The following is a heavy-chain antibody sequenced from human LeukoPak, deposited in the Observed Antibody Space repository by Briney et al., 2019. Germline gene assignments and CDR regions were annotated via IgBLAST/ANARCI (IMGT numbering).Heavy chain of an antibody. CDR1: GYTFTSYD. Sequence: ASVKVSRKASGYTFTSYDINWVRQATGQGLEWMGWMNPNSGNTGYAQKFQGRVTMTRNTSISTAYMELSSLRSEDTAVYYCARVPRHRQYYDFWSGYYDNWFDPWGQGTLVTVSP. V-gene: IGHV1-8*01. CDR3: ARVPRHRQYYDFWSGYYDNWFDP. CDR2: MNPNSGNT. D-gene: IGHD3-3*01. J-gene: IGHJ5*02.